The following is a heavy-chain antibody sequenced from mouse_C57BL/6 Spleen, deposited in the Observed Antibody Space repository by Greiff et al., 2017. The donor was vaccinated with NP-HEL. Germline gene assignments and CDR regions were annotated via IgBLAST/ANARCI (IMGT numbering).Heavy chain of an antibody. Sequence: QVQLQQPGAELVMPGASVKLSCKASGYTFTSYWMHWVKQRPGQGLEWIGEIDPSDSYTNYNQKFKGKSTLTVDKSSSTAYMQLSSLTSEDSAVYYCARSEYYGRKDYWGQGTTLTVSS. CDR3: ARSEYYGRKDY. CDR1: GYTFTSYW. D-gene: IGHD1-1*01. V-gene: IGHV1-69*01. J-gene: IGHJ2*01. CDR2: IDPSDSYT.